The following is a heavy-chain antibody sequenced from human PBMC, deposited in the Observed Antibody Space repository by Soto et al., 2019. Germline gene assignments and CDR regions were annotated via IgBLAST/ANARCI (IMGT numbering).Heavy chain of an antibody. CDR1: GFTFSSYW. Sequence: EVQLVESGGGLVQPGGSLRLSCAASGFTFSSYWMHWVRQAPGKGLEWVSRINIDGSRISYVDSVQGRCTISRDNEKNTFYMEMNSARVEDTAVYYCVRGDGDRYDGNGYLGRHWGQGSLVTVSS. D-gene: IGHD3-22*01. CDR3: VRGDGDRYDGNGYLGRH. CDR2: INIDGSRI. J-gene: IGHJ4*02. V-gene: IGHV3-74*01.